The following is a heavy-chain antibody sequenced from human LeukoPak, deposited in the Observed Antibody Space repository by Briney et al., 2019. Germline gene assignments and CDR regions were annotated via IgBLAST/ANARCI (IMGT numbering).Heavy chain of an antibody. CDR2: IYYSGPT. Sequence: SETLSLTCTVSGGSISSYYWSWIRQPPGKGLEWIGYIYYSGPTYYNPSLKSRVTISVDTSKNQFSLKLSSVTAADTAVYYCARRYGSGSYRPDYWGQGTLVTVSS. CDR3: ARRYGSGSYRPDY. J-gene: IGHJ4*02. CDR1: GGSISSYY. D-gene: IGHD3-10*01. V-gene: IGHV4-59*08.